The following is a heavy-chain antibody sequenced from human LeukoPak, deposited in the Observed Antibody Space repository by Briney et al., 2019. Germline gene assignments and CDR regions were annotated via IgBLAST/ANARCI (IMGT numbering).Heavy chain of an antibody. V-gene: IGHV3-53*01. Sequence: GGSLRLSCAASGFTVSSNYMSWVRQAPGKGLEWVSIIYSGGSTFYADSVKGRFTISRDNAKNSLYLQMNSLRAEDTALYFCATHRAGCWGQGTLVTVSS. J-gene: IGHJ4*02. D-gene: IGHD6-19*01. CDR2: IYSGGST. CDR3: ATHRAGC. CDR1: GFTVSSNY.